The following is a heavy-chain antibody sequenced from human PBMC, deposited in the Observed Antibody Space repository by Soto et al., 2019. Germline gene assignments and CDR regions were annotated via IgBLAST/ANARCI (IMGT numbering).Heavy chain of an antibody. D-gene: IGHD4-4*01. Sequence: QGQLVQSGAEVKKPGASVKVSCKASGYTFTSFGITWVRQAPGQGLEWMGWISTYNGKANYAQKLQGRVTVTRDTSTNTAYMELRSLRSDDTAVYYCAKDGYGNNDADALHIWGQGTMVTVSS. CDR2: ISTYNGKA. CDR1: GYTFTSFG. V-gene: IGHV1-18*04. CDR3: AKDGYGNNDADALHI. J-gene: IGHJ3*02.